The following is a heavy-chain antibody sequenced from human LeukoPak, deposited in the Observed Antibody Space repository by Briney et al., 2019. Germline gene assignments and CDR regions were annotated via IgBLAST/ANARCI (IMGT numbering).Heavy chain of an antibody. J-gene: IGHJ4*02. CDR1: GFTFNRYS. CDR2: ISSSGTTI. Sequence: PGASLRLSCAASGFTFNRYSMNWVRQAPGKGLEWISYISSSGTTIYYADSVQGRFIISRDNARNSLYLQMNSLRAEDTAVYYCARAVSGSYFDYWGQGTLVTVSS. CDR3: ARAVSGSYFDY. V-gene: IGHV3-48*01. D-gene: IGHD1-26*01.